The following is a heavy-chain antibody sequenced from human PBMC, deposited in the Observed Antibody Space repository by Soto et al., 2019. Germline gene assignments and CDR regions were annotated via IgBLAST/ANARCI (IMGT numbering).Heavy chain of an antibody. V-gene: IGHV1-18*04. CDR1: GYPITRYS. CDR3: ARASLTIFGAPYGMDV. J-gene: IGHJ6*02. Sequence: ASVKVSCKASGYPITRYSIRWVRQAPGQGLEWMGWISGYNGDTEYSKNFQGRLTMTIDTSTTTASMELRSLRSDDTAVYYCARASLTIFGAPYGMDVWGQGTSVTVSS. D-gene: IGHD3-3*01. CDR2: ISGYNGDT.